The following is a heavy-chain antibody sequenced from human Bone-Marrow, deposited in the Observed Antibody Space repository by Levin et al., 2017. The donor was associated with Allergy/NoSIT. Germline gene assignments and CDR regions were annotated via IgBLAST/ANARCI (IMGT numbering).Heavy chain of an antibody. CDR1: GFTFSSYS. V-gene: IGHV3-21*01. CDR2: ISSSSSYI. J-gene: IGHJ2*01. D-gene: IGHD2-21*01. CDR3: ARDVAVAKYFDL. Sequence: GGSLRLSCAASGFTFSSYSMNWVRQAPGKGLEWVSSISSSSSYIYYADSVKGRFTISRDNAKNSLYLQMNSLRAEDTAVYYCARDVAVAKYFDLWGRGTLVTVSS.